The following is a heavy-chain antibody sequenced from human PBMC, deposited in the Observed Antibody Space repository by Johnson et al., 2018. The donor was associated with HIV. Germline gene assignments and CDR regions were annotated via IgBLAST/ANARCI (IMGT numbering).Heavy chain of an antibody. CDR2: ISGSGGST. V-gene: IGHV3-23*04. J-gene: IGHJ3*02. CDR3: ARVAVAGTYAFDI. CDR1: GFGFSRYV. Sequence: VQLVESGGGVVQPGRSLRASCAASGFGFSRYVMSWVRQAPGRGLEWVSSISGSGGSTYYADSVKGRFTISRDNSKNTLYLQMNSLRAGDTAVYYCARVAVAGTYAFDIWGEGTMVTVSS. D-gene: IGHD6-19*01.